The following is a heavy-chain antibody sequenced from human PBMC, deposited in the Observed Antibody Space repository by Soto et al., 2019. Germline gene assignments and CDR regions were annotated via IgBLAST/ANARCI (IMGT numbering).Heavy chain of an antibody. Sequence: ASVKVSCKASGYTFTGYYMHWVRQAPGQGFEWMGWINPNSGGTNYAQKLQGWVTMTRDTSISTAYMELSRLRSDDTAVYYCAITHDAHALDYWGQGTLVTVSS. CDR2: INPNSGGT. J-gene: IGHJ4*02. V-gene: IGHV1-2*04. D-gene: IGHD3-16*01. CDR1: GYTFTGYY. CDR3: AITHDAHALDY.